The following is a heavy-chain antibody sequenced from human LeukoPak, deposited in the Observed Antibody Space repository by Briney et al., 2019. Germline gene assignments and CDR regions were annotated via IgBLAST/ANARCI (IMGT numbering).Heavy chain of an antibody. CDR1: GFTVSSNY. CDR3: ARDRSSGYYND. J-gene: IGHJ4*02. D-gene: IGHD3-3*01. V-gene: IGHV3-66*01. CDR2: TYSGGST. Sequence: GGSLRLSCAASGFTVSSNYINWVRQAPGKGLEWVSVTYSGGSTYYADSVEGRFTVSRDSSKNTLYLEMNSLRAEDTAVYYCARDRSSGYYNDWGQGTLVTVSS.